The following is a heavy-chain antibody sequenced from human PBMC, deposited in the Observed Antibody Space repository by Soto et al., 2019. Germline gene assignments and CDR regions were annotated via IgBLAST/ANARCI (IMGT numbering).Heavy chain of an antibody. Sequence: QVQLVESGGGVVQPGNSLRLSCAGSGFPFSAEAMHWVRQAPGKGLEWVAGISYDGNNKNHADSVKGRFTVSRDNSKNTLYLQIYSLRPEDTAVYYCARDYSSGWCLDYWGQGSLVTVSS. CDR2: ISYDGNNK. J-gene: IGHJ4*02. CDR3: ARDYSSGWCLDY. CDR1: GFPFSAEA. V-gene: IGHV3-30-3*01. D-gene: IGHD6-13*01.